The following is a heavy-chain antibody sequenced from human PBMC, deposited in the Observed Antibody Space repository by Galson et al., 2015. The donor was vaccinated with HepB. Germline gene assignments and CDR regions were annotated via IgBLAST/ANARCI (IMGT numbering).Heavy chain of an antibody. CDR1: GGTFSSYA. CDR3: ARGMRQLWLHQSDP. CDR2: IIPILGIA. D-gene: IGHD5-18*01. J-gene: IGHJ5*02. V-gene: IGHV1-69*10. Sequence: SVKVSCKASGGTFSSYAISWVRQAPGQGLEWMGGIIPILGIANYAQKFQGRVTITADKSTSTAYMELSSLRSEDTAVYYCARGMRQLWLHQSDPWGQGTLVTVSS.